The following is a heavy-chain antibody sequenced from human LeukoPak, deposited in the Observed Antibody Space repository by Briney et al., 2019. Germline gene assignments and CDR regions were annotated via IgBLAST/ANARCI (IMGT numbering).Heavy chain of an antibody. CDR3: ARDYYDSSGYSDY. V-gene: IGHV4-4*07. Sequence: SETLSLTCTVSGGSISSDYWSWIRQPAGKGREWVGRIYTSGSTNYNPSLKSRVTMSVDTSKNQFSLKLSSVTAVETAVYSCARDYYDSSGYSDYWGQGTLVTVSS. CDR1: GGSISSDY. D-gene: IGHD3-22*01. J-gene: IGHJ4*02. CDR2: IYTSGST.